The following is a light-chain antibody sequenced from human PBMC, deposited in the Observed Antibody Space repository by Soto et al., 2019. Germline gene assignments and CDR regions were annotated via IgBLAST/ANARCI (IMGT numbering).Light chain of an antibody. CDR2: AAS. CDR1: QGISSY. J-gene: IGKJ4*01. CDR3: QQFNNYPGYT. Sequence: DIQLTQSPSFLSASVGDRVTITCRASQGISSYLAWYQQKPGKAPKLLIYAASTLQSGVPSRFSGSGSGTEFTLTISSLQPEDFATYYCQQFNNYPGYTFGGGTKVKIK. V-gene: IGKV1-9*01.